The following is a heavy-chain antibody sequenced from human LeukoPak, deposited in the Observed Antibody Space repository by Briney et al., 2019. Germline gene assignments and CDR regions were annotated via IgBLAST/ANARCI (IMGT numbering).Heavy chain of an antibody. Sequence: SETLSLTCTVSGGSISSSSYYWGWIRQPPGKGLEWIGSIYYSGSTYYNSSLKSRVTISVDTSKNQFSLKLSSVTAADTAVYYCARSRDGPRYFDYWGQGTLVTVSS. CDR2: IYYSGST. J-gene: IGHJ4*02. CDR1: GGSISSSSYY. CDR3: ARSRDGPRYFDY. V-gene: IGHV4-39*01. D-gene: IGHD5-24*01.